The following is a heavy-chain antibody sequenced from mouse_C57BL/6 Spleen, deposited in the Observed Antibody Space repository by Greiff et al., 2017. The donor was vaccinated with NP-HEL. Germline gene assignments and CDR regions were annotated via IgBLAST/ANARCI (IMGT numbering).Heavy chain of an antibody. J-gene: IGHJ3*01. V-gene: IGHV1-61*01. CDR2: IYPSDSET. CDR3: VCLSPFAY. Sequence: VQLQQPGAELVRPGSSVKLFCKASGYTFTSYWMDWVKQRPGQGLEWIGNIYPSDSETHYNQKFKDKATLTVDKSSSTAYMQLSSLTSEDSAIYYCVCLSPFAYWGKGTLVTVSA. CDR1: GYTFTSYW.